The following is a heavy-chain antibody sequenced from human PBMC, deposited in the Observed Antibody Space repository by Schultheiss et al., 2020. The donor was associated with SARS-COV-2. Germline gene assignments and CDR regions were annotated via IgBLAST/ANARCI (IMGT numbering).Heavy chain of an antibody. J-gene: IGHJ5*02. D-gene: IGHD3-10*01. CDR1: GFTFSSYS. CDR2: IKQDGSEK. Sequence: GGSLRLSCAASGFTFSSYSMNWVRQAPGKGLEWVANIKQDGSEKYYVDFVKGRFTISRDNAKDSLYLQLNSLRAEDTAVYYCARDTVRDPWGQGTLVTVSS. CDR3: ARDTVRDP. V-gene: IGHV3-7*03.